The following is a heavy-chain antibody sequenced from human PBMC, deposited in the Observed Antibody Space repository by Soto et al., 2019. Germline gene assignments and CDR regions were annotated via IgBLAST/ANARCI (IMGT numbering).Heavy chain of an antibody. J-gene: IGHJ4*02. CDR3: AKGSYYYDSSGHVDY. CDR1: VCTFSSYA. V-gene: IGHV3-23*01. D-gene: IGHD3-22*01. Sequence: VGSLSLSCASSVCTFSSYAMSCVRQAPGKGLEWVSAISGSGGSTYYADSVKGRFTISRDNSKNTLYLQMNSLRAEDTAVYYCAKGSYYYDSSGHVDYWGQGTLVIVSS. CDR2: ISGSGGST.